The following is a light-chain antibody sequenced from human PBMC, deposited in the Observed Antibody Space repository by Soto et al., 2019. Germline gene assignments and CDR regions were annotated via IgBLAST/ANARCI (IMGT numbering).Light chain of an antibody. V-gene: IGLV2-14*01. CDR3: SSYTSDSSYV. CDR1: SSDVGLYDY. CDR2: AVS. Sequence: QSALTQPASVSGSPGQSITISCTGTSSDVGLYDYVSWYQQHPGKAPQLMIYAVSNRPSVVSNRFSASKSGNTASLFISGLQAEDEADYYCSSYTSDSSYVFGSGTKLTVL. J-gene: IGLJ1*01.